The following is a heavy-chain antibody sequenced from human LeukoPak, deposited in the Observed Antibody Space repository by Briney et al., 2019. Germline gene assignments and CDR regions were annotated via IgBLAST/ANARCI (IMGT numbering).Heavy chain of an antibody. Sequence: PGGSLRLSCAASGFTFSSYAMSWVSQAPGKGLEWVSAISGSGGSTYYADSVKGRFTISRDNSKNTLYLQMNSLRAEDTAVYYCAKDLPRSGWSPLEATVVDYWGQGTLVTVSS. J-gene: IGHJ4*02. V-gene: IGHV3-23*01. CDR1: GFTFSSYA. CDR2: ISGSGGST. D-gene: IGHD6-19*01. CDR3: AKDLPRSGWSPLEATVVDY.